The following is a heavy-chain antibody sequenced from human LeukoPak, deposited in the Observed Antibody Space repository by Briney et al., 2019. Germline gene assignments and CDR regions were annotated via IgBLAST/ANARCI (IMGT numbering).Heavy chain of an antibody. J-gene: IGHJ4*02. D-gene: IGHD2-2*01. Sequence: GGSLRLSCVASGFTFSNYDMSWVRQAPGKGLEWVSTISGSGAYTHYADSVKGRFTISRDNSNDTLYLQMSSLRAEDTAVYYCAKDTYCSSSSCGFDYWGQGTLVTVSS. CDR3: AKDTYCSSSSCGFDY. CDR2: ISGSGAYT. CDR1: GFTFSNYD. V-gene: IGHV3-23*01.